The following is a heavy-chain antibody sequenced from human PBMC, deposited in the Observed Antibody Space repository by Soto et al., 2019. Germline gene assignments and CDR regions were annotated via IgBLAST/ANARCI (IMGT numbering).Heavy chain of an antibody. CDR2: IRSKAYGGTT. J-gene: IGHJ4*02. CDR3: TRESSIAVAGIDCDY. V-gene: IGHV3-49*03. D-gene: IGHD6-19*01. Sequence: GGSLRLSCTASGFTFGDYAMSWFRQAPGKGLEWVGFIRSKAYGGTTEYAASVKGRFTISRDDSKSIAYLQMNSLKTEDTAVYYCTRESSIAVAGIDCDYWGQGTLVTVSS. CDR1: GFTFGDYA.